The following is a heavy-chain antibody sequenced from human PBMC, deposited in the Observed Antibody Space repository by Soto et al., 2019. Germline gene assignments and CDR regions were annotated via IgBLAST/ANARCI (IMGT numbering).Heavy chain of an antibody. V-gene: IGHV2-26*01. CDR3: SLIHMSSSTWFGDWHFYL. D-gene: IGHD6-13*01. Sequence: QVTLKESGPVLVKPTETLTLTCTVSGFSLSNARMGVSWIRQPPGKALEWLAHIFSNDEKSYSTSLKSRLTISKDTSKRQVVLTVTDMDPADTATYYRSLIHMSSSTWFGDWHFYLWGRGTLVTVSS. CDR2: IFSNDEK. CDR1: GFSLSNARMG. J-gene: IGHJ2*01.